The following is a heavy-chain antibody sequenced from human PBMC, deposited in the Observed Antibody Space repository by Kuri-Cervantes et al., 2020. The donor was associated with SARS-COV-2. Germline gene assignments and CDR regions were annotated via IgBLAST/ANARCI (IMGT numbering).Heavy chain of an antibody. CDR2: IYTSGST. Sequence: SCTVSGGSISGGSYYWSWIRQPAGKGLEWIGRIYTSGSTNYNPPPKSRVTISVDTSKNQFSLKLSSVTAADTAVYYCAGGTRRYYDFWSGYFSPALDYWGQGTPVTVSS. D-gene: IGHD3-3*01. V-gene: IGHV4-61*02. CDR1: GGSISGGSYY. J-gene: IGHJ4*02. CDR3: AGGTRRYYDFWSGYFSPALDY.